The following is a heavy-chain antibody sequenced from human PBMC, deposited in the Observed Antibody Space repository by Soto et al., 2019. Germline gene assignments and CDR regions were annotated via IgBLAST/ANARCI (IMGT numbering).Heavy chain of an antibody. V-gene: IGHV4-30-2*01. CDR3: ARDHRTYGMDV. CDR1: GGSISSGGKS. J-gene: IGHJ6*02. CDR2: MYHSGST. Sequence: QLQLQESGSGLVKPSQTLSLTCAVSGGSISSGGKSWSWIRQPPGKGLEWMAYMYHSGSTYYNPSLQSRVTISLDRSKNQFSLKLSSVTAADTAVYYCARDHRTYGMDVWGQGTTVTVSS.